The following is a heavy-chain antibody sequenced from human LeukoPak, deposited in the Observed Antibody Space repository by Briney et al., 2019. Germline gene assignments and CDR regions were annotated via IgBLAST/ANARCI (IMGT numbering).Heavy chain of an antibody. V-gene: IGHV3-48*02. D-gene: IGHD4-17*01. J-gene: IGHJ6*02. CDR3: ARPGDYGYYYNAMDV. Sequence: GGSLRLSCAASGFSFSSYSMNWARQAPGKGLEWVSYITSRSSTIYYADSVKGRFTISREDAKNSLYLQMNSLRDEDTAVYYCARPGDYGYYYNAMDVWGQGTTVTVSS. CDR2: ITSRSSTI. CDR1: GFSFSSYS.